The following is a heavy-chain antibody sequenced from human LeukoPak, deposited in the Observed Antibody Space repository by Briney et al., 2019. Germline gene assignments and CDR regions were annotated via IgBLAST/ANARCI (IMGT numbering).Heavy chain of an antibody. CDR2: IYATGST. J-gene: IGHJ4*02. Sequence: SETLSLTCDVSGGSMNNSYWSWIRQPAGEGLEWIGRIYATGSTDYNPSLKSRMTMSTDTSKNQFSLKLTSVTAADTAVYFCARDKALASDGSGFYYNRGLDCWGQGTLVIVSS. CDR3: ARDKALASDGSGFYYNRGLDC. D-gene: IGHD3-22*01. CDR1: GGSMNNSY. V-gene: IGHV4-4*07.